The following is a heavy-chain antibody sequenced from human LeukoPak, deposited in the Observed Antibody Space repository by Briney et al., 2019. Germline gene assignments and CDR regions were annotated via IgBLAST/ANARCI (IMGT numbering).Heavy chain of an antibody. Sequence: GGSLRLSCAASGFTFSSYAMNWVRQAPGKGLEWVSGISGSGGNTYYADSVKGRFTISRDNSKNTLYLQMNSLRAEDTAVYYCAKVGGSGISWGQGTLVTVSS. CDR3: AKVGGSGIS. J-gene: IGHJ4*02. CDR2: ISGSGGNT. CDR1: GFTFSSYA. V-gene: IGHV3-23*01. D-gene: IGHD3-10*01.